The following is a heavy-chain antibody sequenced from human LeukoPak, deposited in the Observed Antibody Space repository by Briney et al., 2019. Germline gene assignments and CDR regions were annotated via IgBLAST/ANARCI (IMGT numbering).Heavy chain of an antibody. CDR3: ARVPHRGTIVELPGTILDAFDI. Sequence: VASVKVSCKVSGHTFTVTGYYIHWVRRAPGQGLEWMGWINPNSGGTNYAQRFQGRITMTRDTSISTAYMELSSLRSDDTALYYCARVPHRGTIVELPGTILDAFDIWSQGTMVTVSS. CDR2: INPNSGGT. D-gene: IGHD1-7*01. CDR1: GHTFTVTGYY. V-gene: IGHV1-2*02. J-gene: IGHJ3*02.